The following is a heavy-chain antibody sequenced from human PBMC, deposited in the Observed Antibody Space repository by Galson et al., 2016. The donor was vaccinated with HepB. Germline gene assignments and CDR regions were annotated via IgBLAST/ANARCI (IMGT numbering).Heavy chain of an antibody. CDR1: GSSPTTSGVG. V-gene: IGHV2-5*02. D-gene: IGHD2-8*01. CDR3: TPGANGYS. CDR2: TYCDDDT. Sequence: PALVKPTQTLPLTCTVTGSSPTTSGVGVGWFRGPPGTVLEWLAVTYCDDDTRYSPSLKSRLTITKYTSRTQVVLTMTNMDPMDTATYSCTPGANGYSWGQGILVTVSS. J-gene: IGHJ4*02.